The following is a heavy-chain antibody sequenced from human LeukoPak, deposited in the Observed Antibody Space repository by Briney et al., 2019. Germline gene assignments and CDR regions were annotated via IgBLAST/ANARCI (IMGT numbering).Heavy chain of an antibody. J-gene: IGHJ5*02. Sequence: GGSLRLSCAASGFTFDDYGMSWVRQAPGKGLEWVSGINWNGGSTGYADSVKGRFTISRDNAKNSLYLQMNSLRAEGTALYYCARATRPGRFDPWGQGTLVTVSS. V-gene: IGHV3-20*04. CDR2: INWNGGST. CDR1: GFTFDDYG. CDR3: ARATRPGRFDP.